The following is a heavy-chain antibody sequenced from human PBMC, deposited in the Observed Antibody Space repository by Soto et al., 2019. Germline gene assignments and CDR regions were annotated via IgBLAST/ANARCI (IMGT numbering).Heavy chain of an antibody. V-gene: IGHV3-33*01. CDR3: ASSLWFGELYMDV. J-gene: IGHJ6*02. Sequence: GGSLRLSCAASGFTFSSYGMHWVRQAPGKGLEWVAVIWYDGSNKYYADSVKGRFTISRDNSKNTLYLQMNSLRAEDTALYYCASSLWFGELYMDVWGQGTTVTVSS. CDR1: GFTFSSYG. D-gene: IGHD3-10*01. CDR2: IWYDGSNK.